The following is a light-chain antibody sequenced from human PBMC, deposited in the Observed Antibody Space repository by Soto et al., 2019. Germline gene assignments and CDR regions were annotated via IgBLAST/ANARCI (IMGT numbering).Light chain of an antibody. Sequence: SYELTQAPSVSVAPGTTARITCEGDNIGSKSVHWYQQKPGQAPVVVIYDNSDRPSGIPERIAGSNSGNTATLTINWVEAGDEAYYHCQVWDITSDHPGIFGGGTKLTVL. CDR1: NIGSKS. CDR3: QVWDITSDHPGI. J-gene: IGLJ2*01. CDR2: DNS. V-gene: IGLV3-21*04.